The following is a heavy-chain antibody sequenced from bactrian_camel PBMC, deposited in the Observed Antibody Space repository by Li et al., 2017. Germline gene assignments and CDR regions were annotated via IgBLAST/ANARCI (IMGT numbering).Heavy chain of an antibody. J-gene: IGHJ4*01. CDR2: IYSVLSAT. Sequence: DVQLVESGGGSVEPGGSLRLSCAASGANDIRAWGWFRQSPGKGREAVAAIYSVLSATYYVDSVKGRFTISQNRATNTVYLQMNNLTPEDTATYYCAASNGGAWIWYAQSKYQHWGQGTQVTVS. D-gene: IGHD6*01. CDR1: GANDIRA. CDR3: AASNGGAWIWYAQSKYQH. V-gene: IGHV3S31*01.